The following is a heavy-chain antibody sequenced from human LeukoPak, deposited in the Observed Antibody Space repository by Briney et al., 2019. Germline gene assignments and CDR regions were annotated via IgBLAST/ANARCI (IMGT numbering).Heavy chain of an antibody. J-gene: IGHJ5*02. CDR1: GYTFTSYY. CDR2: MNPNSGNT. CDR3: ARAANWHDDDWFDP. Sequence: ASVKVSCKASGYTFTSYYINWVRQATGQGPEWMGWMNPNSGNTDYAQRFQGRFTMTRNTSISTAYMELSSLRSEDTAVYYCARAANWHDDDWFDPWGQGTLVTVSS. V-gene: IGHV1-8*01. D-gene: IGHD1-1*01.